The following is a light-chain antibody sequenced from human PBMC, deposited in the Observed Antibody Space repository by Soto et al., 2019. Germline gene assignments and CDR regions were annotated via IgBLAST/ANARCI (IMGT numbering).Light chain of an antibody. Sequence: DIQMTQSPSSLSASVGDRVTITCRASQSISTYLNWYQQKPGKAPKLLIYAASSLQSGVPSRFSGSVSATDFTLTIRSLQPEDFATYYCQQSYNSPATFGQGTKVEF. CDR2: AAS. V-gene: IGKV1-39*01. J-gene: IGKJ1*01. CDR3: QQSYNSPAT. CDR1: QSISTY.